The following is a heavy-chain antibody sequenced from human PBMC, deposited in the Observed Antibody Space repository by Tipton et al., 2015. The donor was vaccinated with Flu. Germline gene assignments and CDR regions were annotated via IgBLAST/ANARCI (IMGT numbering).Heavy chain of an antibody. CDR3: ARVLYYYDSSGLYYYYMDV. Sequence: LRLSCTVSGGSISSYYWSWIRQPPGKGLEWIGYIYYSGSTNYNPSLKSRVTISVDTSKNQFSLKLSSVTAADTAVYYCARVLYYYDSSGLYYYYMDVWGKGTTVTVSS. J-gene: IGHJ6*03. CDR1: GGSISSYY. V-gene: IGHV4-59*01. D-gene: IGHD3-22*01. CDR2: IYYSGST.